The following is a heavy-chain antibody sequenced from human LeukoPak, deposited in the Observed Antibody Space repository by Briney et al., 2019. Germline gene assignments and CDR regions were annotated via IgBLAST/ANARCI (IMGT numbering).Heavy chain of an antibody. CDR3: ARDRSGWYYFDY. D-gene: IGHD6-19*01. CDR2: ISSSGRTI. V-gene: IGHV3-48*03. Sequence: GGSLRLSCAASGFTFSSFAMNWVRQAPGKGLEWVSYISSSGRTIYYADFVKGRFTISRDNAKNSLFLQMNSLRAEDTAIYYCARDRSGWYYFDYWGQGSLVTVSS. CDR1: GFTFSSFA. J-gene: IGHJ4*02.